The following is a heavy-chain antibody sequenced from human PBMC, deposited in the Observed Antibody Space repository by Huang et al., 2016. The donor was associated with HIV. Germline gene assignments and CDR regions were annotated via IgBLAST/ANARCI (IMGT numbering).Heavy chain of an antibody. V-gene: IGHV4-39*01. CDR2: IYYSGTT. D-gene: IGHD3-10*01. J-gene: IGHJ4*02. CDR1: GGSISSTRYY. Sequence: QLQPQESGLRLVKPSETLSLTCTVSGGSISSTRYYWGWIRQPPGKGLEWIGNIYYSGTTYYNPSLKSRVTIAVDTSKNQFSLKLSSVTAADTAVYYCARRPFFYGSGSYPLFDYWGQGTLVTVSS. CDR3: ARRPFFYGSGSYPLFDY.